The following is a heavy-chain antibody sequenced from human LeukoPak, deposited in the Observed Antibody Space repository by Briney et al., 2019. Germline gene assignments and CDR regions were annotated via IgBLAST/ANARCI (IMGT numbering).Heavy chain of an antibody. D-gene: IGHD3-22*01. V-gene: IGHV1-2*02. CDR3: ARDSRNYYDSRGGGDDAFDI. J-gene: IGHJ3*02. CDR2: INPNSGGR. Sequence: ASVKVSCKTSGYAFTGYSILWVRQAPGQGLEWMGWINPNSGGRNFAQNFQGRVTMTRDTSISTAYMELSRLTSDDTAVYYCARDSRNYYDSRGGGDDAFDIWGQGTMVTVSS. CDR1: GYAFTGYS.